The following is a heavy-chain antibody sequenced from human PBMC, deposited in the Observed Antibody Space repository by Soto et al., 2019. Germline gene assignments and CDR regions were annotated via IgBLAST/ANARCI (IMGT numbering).Heavy chain of an antibody. CDR2: ISGSGGST. J-gene: IGHJ4*02. V-gene: IGHV3-23*01. Sequence: GGSLRLSCAASGFTFSSYAMSWVRQAPGKGLEWVSAISGSGGSTYYADSVKGRFTISRDNSKNTLYLQMNSLRAEDTAVYYCAKDWPVEWLQSNGFDYWGQGTLVTVSS. CDR3: AKDWPVEWLQSNGFDY. D-gene: IGHD5-12*01. CDR1: GFTFSSYA.